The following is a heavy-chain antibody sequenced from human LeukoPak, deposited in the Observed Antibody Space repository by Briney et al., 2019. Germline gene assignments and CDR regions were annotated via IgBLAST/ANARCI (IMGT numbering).Heavy chain of an antibody. CDR2: ISGSGGST. D-gene: IGHD4-17*01. J-gene: IGHJ3*02. CDR3: ARADYGDYVSVNAFDI. CDR1: GFTFSSYA. V-gene: IGHV3-23*01. Sequence: PGGSLRLSCAASGFTFSSYAMSWVRQAPGKGLEWVSAISGSGGSTYYADSVKGRFTISRDNSKNTLYLQMNSLRAEDTAVYYCARADYGDYVSVNAFDIWGQGTMVTVSS.